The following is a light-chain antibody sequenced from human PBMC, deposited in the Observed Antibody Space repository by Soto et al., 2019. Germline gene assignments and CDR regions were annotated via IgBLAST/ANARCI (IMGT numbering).Light chain of an antibody. CDR3: QQRSRTLT. V-gene: IGKV3-11*01. CDR1: QSVRSY. J-gene: IGKJ4*01. CDR2: GAS. Sequence: EIVLTQSPATLSLSPGERATLSCRASQSVRSYLAWYQQKPGQTPRLLLAGASNRATGVPASFSGSGSGTNFTLTISRVEPDDFGVYFCQQRSRTLTFGGGTRVYIK.